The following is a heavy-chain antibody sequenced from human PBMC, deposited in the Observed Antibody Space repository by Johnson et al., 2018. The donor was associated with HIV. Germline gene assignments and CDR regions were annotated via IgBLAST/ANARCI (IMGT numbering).Heavy chain of an antibody. D-gene: IGHD6-13*01. CDR2: IKQDGSEK. J-gene: IGHJ3*02. CDR1: GFTFSSYW. CDR3: ASDDSSSVGAFDI. Sequence: VQLVESGGGVVRPGGSLRLSCAASGFTFSSYWMSWVRQAPGKGLEWVANIKQDGSEKYYVDSVKGRFTISRDNAKNSLYLQMNSLRAEDTAVYYCASDDSSSVGAFDIWGQGTMVTVSS. V-gene: IGHV3-7*05.